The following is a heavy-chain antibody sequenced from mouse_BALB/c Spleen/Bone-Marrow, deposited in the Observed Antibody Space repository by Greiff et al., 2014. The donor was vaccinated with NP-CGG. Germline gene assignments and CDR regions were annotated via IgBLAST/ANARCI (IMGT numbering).Heavy chain of an antibody. Sequence: VQLKESGGGLVKPGGSLKLSCAASGFTFSSYAMSWVRQTPEKRLEWVGSISSGGSTFYSDSVKGRFTISREKARNILYLQMRSLRSEDTAMYYCVYGNYSYYYAMDFWGQGTSVTVSS. CDR3: VYGNYSYYYAMDF. V-gene: IGHV5-6-5*01. CDR2: ISSGGST. J-gene: IGHJ4*01. D-gene: IGHD2-1*01. CDR1: GFTFSSYA.